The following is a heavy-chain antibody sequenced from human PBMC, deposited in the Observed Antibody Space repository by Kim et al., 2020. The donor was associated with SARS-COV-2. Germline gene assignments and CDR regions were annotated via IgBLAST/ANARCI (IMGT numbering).Heavy chain of an antibody. CDR3: ARRGSSSGAFDY. Sequence: SSPSFHGQVTISADKSISTAYLQWSSLKASDTAMYYCARRGSSSGAFDYWGQGTLVTVSS. J-gene: IGHJ4*02. V-gene: IGHV5-51*01. D-gene: IGHD1-26*01.